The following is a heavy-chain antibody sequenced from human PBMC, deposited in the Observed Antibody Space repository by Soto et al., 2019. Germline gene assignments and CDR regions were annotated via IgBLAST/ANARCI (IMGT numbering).Heavy chain of an antibody. J-gene: IGHJ4*02. D-gene: IGHD6-13*01. CDR3: AKDLLIRIAAAGTGPPGEYYFDY. Sequence: GGSLRLSCAASGFTFSSYAMSWVRQAPGKGLEWVSAISGSGGSTYYADSVKGRFTISRDNSKNTLYLQMNSLRAEDTAVYYCAKDLLIRIAAAGTGPPGEYYFDYWGQGTLVTVSS. CDR2: ISGSGGST. CDR1: GFTFSSYA. V-gene: IGHV3-23*01.